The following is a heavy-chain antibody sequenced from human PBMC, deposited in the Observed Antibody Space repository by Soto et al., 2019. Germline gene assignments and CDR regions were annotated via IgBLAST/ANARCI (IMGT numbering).Heavy chain of an antibody. Sequence: QVQLQQWGAGLLKPSETLSLTCAVYGGSFSGYYWSWIRQPPGKGLEWIGEINHSGSTNYNPSLKNRVTIPVDTSKNQFSLKLSSVTAADTAVYYCARGRGVGGGNHHDYWGQGTLVTVSS. CDR3: ARGRGVGGGNHHDY. J-gene: IGHJ4*02. CDR2: INHSGST. CDR1: GGSFSGYY. V-gene: IGHV4-34*01. D-gene: IGHD2-15*01.